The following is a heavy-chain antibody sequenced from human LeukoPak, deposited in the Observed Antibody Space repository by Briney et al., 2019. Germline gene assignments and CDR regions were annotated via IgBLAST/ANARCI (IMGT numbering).Heavy chain of an antibody. D-gene: IGHD3-10*01. CDR2: ISWNSGSI. J-gene: IGHJ4*02. V-gene: IGHV3-9*01. CDR1: GFTFDDYA. Sequence: GGSLRLSCAASGFTFDDYAMHWVRQAPGKGLEWVSGISWNSGSIGYADSVKGRFTISRDNAKNSLYLQMNRLRAEDTALYYCAKGYYGSGSLFDYWGQGTLVTVSS. CDR3: AKGYYGSGSLFDY.